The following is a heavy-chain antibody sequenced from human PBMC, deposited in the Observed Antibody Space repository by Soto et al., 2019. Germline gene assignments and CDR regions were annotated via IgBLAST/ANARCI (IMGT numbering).Heavy chain of an antibody. CDR2: MNPNSGNT. D-gene: IGHD3-3*01. CDR3: ARDYDFWRGYYPENWFDP. Sequence: QVQLVQSGAEVTKPGASVKVSCKASGYTFTSYDINWVRQATGQGLEWMGWMNPNSGNTGYAQKFQGRVNMTRNTSISTAYMELSSLRSEDTAVYYCARDYDFWRGYYPENWFDPWGQGTLVTVSS. V-gene: IGHV1-8*01. CDR1: GYTFTSYD. J-gene: IGHJ5*02.